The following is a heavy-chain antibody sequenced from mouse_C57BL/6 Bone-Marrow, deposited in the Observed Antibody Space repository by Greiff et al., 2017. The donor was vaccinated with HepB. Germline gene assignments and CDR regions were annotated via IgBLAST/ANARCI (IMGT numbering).Heavy chain of an antibody. CDR3: ASIIEEIYYGNHYAMDY. J-gene: IGHJ4*01. CDR1: GFSLTSYA. D-gene: IGHD2-1*01. CDR2: IWTGGGT. V-gene: IGHV2-9-1*01. Sequence: QVQLQQSGPGLVAPSQSLSITCTVSGFSLTSYAISWVRQPPGKGLEWLGVIWTGGGTNYNSALKSRLSISKDNSKSQVFLKMNSLQTDDTARYYCASIIEEIYYGNHYAMDYWGQGTSVTVSS.